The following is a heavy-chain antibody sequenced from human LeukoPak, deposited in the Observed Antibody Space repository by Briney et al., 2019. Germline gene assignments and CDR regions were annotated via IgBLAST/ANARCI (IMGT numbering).Heavy chain of an antibody. V-gene: IGHV4-4*02. CDR3: ARGIRLVGYYDILTGYKNNWFDP. J-gene: IGHJ5*02. D-gene: IGHD3-9*01. CDR1: GGSISSSYW. CDR2: IYHSGST. Sequence: SGTLSLTCAVSGGSISSSYWWSWVRQPPGKGLEWIGEIYHSGSTNYNPSLKSRLTISVDTSKNQFSLNLTSVTAADTAVYYCARGIRLVGYYDILTGYKNNWFDPWGQGTLVTVSS.